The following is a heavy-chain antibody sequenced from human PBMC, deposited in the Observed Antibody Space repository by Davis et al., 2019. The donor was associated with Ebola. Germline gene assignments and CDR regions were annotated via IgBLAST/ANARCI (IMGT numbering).Heavy chain of an antibody. CDR3: ARGPWELLPYDAFDI. V-gene: IGHV4-34*01. D-gene: IGHD1-26*01. CDR2: INHSGST. CDR1: GRSFSGYY. Sequence: SETLSLTCAVYGRSFSGYYWSWIRQPPGKGLEWIGEINHSGSTNYNPSLKSRVTISVDTSKNQFSLKLSSVTAADTAVYYCARGPWELLPYDAFDIWGQGTMVTVSS. J-gene: IGHJ3*02.